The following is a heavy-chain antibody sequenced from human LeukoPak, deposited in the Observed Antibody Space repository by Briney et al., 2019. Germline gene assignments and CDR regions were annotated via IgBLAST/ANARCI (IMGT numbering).Heavy chain of an antibody. J-gene: IGHJ3*01. V-gene: IGHV3-7*01. CDR2: IDQSGSTK. D-gene: IGHD1-26*01. CDR3: VRDKGGRSGAIYYDAFDV. CDR1: GFTFNTYW. Sequence: PGGSLRLSCGASGFTFNTYWMIWVRQAPGKGLEWVANIDQSGSTKYYVDSLKGRFTISRDNAKNSLYLQMNSLRAEDTAVYYCVRDKGGRSGAIYYDAFDVWGQGTMVTVSS.